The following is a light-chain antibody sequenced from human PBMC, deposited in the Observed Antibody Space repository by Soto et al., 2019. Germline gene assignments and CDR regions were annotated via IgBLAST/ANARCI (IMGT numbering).Light chain of an antibody. CDR1: QSIITW. J-gene: IGKJ4*01. Sequence: DIQMTQSPSTLSASVGDRVTITCRASQSIITWLAWYQQKPAKAPKLLIYQASTLKSGVPSRFSGSGSGTDFTLTISSLQPDDFATYYCQDYSSTSGLTFGGGAKVEIK. CDR3: QDYSSTSGLT. V-gene: IGKV1-5*03. CDR2: QAS.